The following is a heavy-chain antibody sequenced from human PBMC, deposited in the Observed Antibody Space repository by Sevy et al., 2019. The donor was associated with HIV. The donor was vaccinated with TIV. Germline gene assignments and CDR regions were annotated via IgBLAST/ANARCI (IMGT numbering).Heavy chain of an antibody. D-gene: IGHD6-13*01. CDR1: GFTFSSYA. Sequence: GGSLRLSCAASGFTFSSYAMHWVRQAPGKGLEWVAVISYDGSNKYYADSVKGRFTISRDNSKSTLYLQMNSLRAEDTAVYYCARDFAAAGTYYFDYWGQGTLVTVSS. CDR3: ARDFAAAGTYYFDY. CDR2: ISYDGSNK. J-gene: IGHJ4*02. V-gene: IGHV3-30-3*01.